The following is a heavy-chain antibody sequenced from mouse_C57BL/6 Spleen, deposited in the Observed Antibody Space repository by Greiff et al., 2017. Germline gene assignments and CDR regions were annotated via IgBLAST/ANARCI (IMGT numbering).Heavy chain of an antibody. V-gene: IGHV1-61*01. CDR2: IYPSDSET. Sequence: QVQLKQPGAELVRPGSSVKLSCKASGYTFTSYWMDWVKQRPGQGLEWIGNIYPSDSETHYNQKFKDKATLTVDKSSSTAYMQLSSLTSEDSAVYYCARGGSVVAMYWYFDVWGTGTTVTVSS. D-gene: IGHD1-1*01. J-gene: IGHJ1*03. CDR3: ARGGSVVAMYWYFDV. CDR1: GYTFTSYW.